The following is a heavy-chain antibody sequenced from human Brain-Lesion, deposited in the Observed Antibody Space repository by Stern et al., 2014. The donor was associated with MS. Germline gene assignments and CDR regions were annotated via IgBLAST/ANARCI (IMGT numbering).Heavy chain of an antibody. CDR1: GDTFASYP. Sequence: QLVQSGAEVKKPGASVKVSCKASGDTFASYPIHWLRQAPGQGPVWMGIVNPTDGRNTYPQTFKGRFTITRDTSTRTVYMELSSLRAEDTAMYFCANPLPYANWGQGTRVTVSS. J-gene: IGHJ1*01. V-gene: IGHV1-46*03. CDR2: VNPTDGRN. D-gene: IGHD4-17*01. CDR3: ANPLPYAN.